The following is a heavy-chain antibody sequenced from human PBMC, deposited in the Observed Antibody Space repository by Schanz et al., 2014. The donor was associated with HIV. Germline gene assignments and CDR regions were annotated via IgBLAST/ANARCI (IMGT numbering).Heavy chain of an antibody. CDR1: GFTFDSYG. Sequence: QVRLVESGGGVVRPGRSLRLSCAASGFTFDSYGMHWVRQAPGKGPEWVAVIGHEGNDIHYVDSVAGRFSISRDNSKNTLYLQLGSLRTEDTAVYYCARDLNVGRHFDHWGQGTLVTVS. V-gene: IGHV3-33*01. D-gene: IGHD1-26*01. J-gene: IGHJ4*02. CDR2: IGHEGNDI. CDR3: ARDLNVGRHFDH.